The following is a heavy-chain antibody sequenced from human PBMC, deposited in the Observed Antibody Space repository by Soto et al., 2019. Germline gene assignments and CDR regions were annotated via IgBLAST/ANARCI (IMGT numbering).Heavy chain of an antibody. CDR3: ARDGSTGWYWHFDL. D-gene: IGHD6-19*01. Sequence: QVQLVESGGGVVQPGRSLRLSCAASGFTFSSYGMHWVRQAPGKGLEWVAGIWNAGSTKKYVDSVKGRFTISRDNSKITVFLQATSLRSEDTAVYYCARDGSTGWYWHFDLWGRGTVVIFSS. J-gene: IGHJ2*01. CDR2: IWNAGSTK. V-gene: IGHV3-33*01. CDR1: GFTFSSYG.